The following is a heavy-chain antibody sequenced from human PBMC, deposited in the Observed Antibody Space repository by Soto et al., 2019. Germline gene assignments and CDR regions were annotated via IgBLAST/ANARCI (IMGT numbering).Heavy chain of an antibody. CDR2: ISNDGMNT. Sequence: SGFTFSSYALHWVRQAPGKGLEWVALISNDGMNTFYADSVKGRMTVSRDKAEKTMYLQMNSLTAEDTAVYYCAKGLRFMEHWGQGTVVTVSS. J-gene: IGHJ1*01. D-gene: IGHD1-1*01. V-gene: IGHV3-30-3*02. CDR3: AKGLRFMEH. CDR1: GFTFSSYA.